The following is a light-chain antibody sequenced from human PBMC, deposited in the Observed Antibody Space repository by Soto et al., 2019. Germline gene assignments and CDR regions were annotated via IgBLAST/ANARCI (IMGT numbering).Light chain of an antibody. J-gene: IGKJ4*01. CDR2: CAS. CDR1: QSVSSY. V-gene: IGKV3-11*01. CDR3: QQRGNWPLT. Sequence: EIVLTQSPATLSLSPGERATLSCRASQSVSSYLAWYQQKPGQAPRLLIYCASNRATGIPARFSGSGSGTDFTLTISSLEPEDFAVYYCQQRGNWPLTFGGGTKVEIK.